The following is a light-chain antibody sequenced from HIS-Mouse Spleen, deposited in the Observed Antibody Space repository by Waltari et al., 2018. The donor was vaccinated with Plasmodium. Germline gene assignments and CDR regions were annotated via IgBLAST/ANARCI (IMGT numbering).Light chain of an antibody. J-gene: IGLJ3*02. V-gene: IGLV3-10*01. CDR3: YSTDSSGNHRV. CDR1: ALPKKY. CDR2: EAS. Sequence: SYELTQPPSVSVSPGQTARITCSGDALPKKYAYWYQQKSGQAPVLVIYEASKRPSGIPERFSGSRSGKMATLTVSGAQVEDEADDYWYSTDSSGNHRVFGGGTKLTVL.